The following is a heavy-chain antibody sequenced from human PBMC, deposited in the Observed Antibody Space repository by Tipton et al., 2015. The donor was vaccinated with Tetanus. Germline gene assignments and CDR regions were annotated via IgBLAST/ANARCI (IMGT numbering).Heavy chain of an antibody. D-gene: IGHD3-22*01. CDR1: GYTFTSYY. J-gene: IGHJ4*02. Sequence: QLVQSGAEVKKPGASVKVSCKASGYTFTSYYMHWVRQAPGQGLEWMGIINPSGGSTSYVQKFQGRVTMTRDTSTSTVYMELSSLRSEDTAVYYCARSHDSSGYYYEESKFKHVTFDYWGQGTLVTVSS. CDR3: ARSHDSSGYYYEESKFKHVTFDY. CDR2: INPSGGST. V-gene: IGHV1-46*01.